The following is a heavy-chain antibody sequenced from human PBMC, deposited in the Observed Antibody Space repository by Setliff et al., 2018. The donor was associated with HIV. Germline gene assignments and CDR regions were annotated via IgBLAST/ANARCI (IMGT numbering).Heavy chain of an antibody. J-gene: IGHJ4*01. CDR3: ARGRDYTGSWFRPFYLDF. D-gene: IGHD3-3*01. CDR1: GGSFSAYH. CDR2: INHSGST. V-gene: IGHV4-34*01. Sequence: LSLTCAVYGGSFSAYHWSWIRQTPGKGLEWLGEINHSGSTAYNLALESRVSMSIDTSKNQSSLKLTSVTAADTAIYYCARGRDYTGSWFRPFYLDFWGHGNLVTVSS.